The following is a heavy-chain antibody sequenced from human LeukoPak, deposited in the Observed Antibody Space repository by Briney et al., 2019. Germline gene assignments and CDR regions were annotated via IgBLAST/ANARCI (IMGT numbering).Heavy chain of an antibody. D-gene: IGHD6-13*01. Sequence: GGSLRLSCAASGFTFSDYYLSWIRQAPGKGLEWVSYISSYGSTIYYADSVKGRFTISRDNAKNSLYLQMNSLRAEDTAVYYCARSLGSRTVYYFDYWGQGTLVTVSS. CDR3: ARSLGSRTVYYFDY. CDR2: ISSYGSTI. CDR1: GFTFSDYY. V-gene: IGHV3-11*01. J-gene: IGHJ4*02.